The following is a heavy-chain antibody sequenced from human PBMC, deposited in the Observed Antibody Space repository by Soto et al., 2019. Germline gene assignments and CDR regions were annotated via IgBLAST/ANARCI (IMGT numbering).Heavy chain of an antibody. CDR2: IKQDGSEK. D-gene: IGHD2-8*01. V-gene: IGHV3-7*01. Sequence: GGSLRLSCAASGFTFSSYWMSWVRQAPGKGLEWVANIKQDGSEKYYVDSVKGRFTISRDNAKNSLYLQMNSLRAEDTAVYYCARAIVLMVYATPDAFDIWGQGTMVTVSS. CDR1: GFTFSSYW. CDR3: ARAIVLMVYATPDAFDI. J-gene: IGHJ3*02.